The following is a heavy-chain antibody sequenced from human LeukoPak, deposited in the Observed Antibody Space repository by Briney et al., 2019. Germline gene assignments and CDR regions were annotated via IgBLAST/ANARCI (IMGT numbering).Heavy chain of an antibody. CDR1: GYTFTSYD. Sequence: GASVKVSCKASGYTFTSYDINWVRQATGQGLEWMGWMNPNSGNTGYAQKFQGRVTMTRNTSISTADMELSSLRSEDTAVYYCARGGQVLRFLEWLSCCQREKLYYYYGMDVWGQGTTVTVSS. CDR3: ARGGQVLRFLEWLSCCQREKLYYYYGMDV. J-gene: IGHJ6*02. D-gene: IGHD3-3*01. CDR2: MNPNSGNT. V-gene: IGHV1-8*01.